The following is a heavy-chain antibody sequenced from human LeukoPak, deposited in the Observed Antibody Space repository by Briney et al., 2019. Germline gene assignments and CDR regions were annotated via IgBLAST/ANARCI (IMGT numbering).Heavy chain of an antibody. J-gene: IGHJ6*03. V-gene: IGHV1-69*05. CDR3: ERARLWFGEFPYYYYYMDV. Sequence: SVKVSCKASGGTFSSYAISWVRQAPGQGLEWMGGIIPIFGTANYAQKFQGRVTITTDESTSTAYMELSSLRSEDTAVYYCERARLWFGEFPYYYYYMDVWGKGTTVTVSS. CDR1: GGTFSSYA. CDR2: IIPIFGTA. D-gene: IGHD3-10*01.